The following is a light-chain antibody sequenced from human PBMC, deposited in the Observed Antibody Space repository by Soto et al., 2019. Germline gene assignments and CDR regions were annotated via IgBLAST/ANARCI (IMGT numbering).Light chain of an antibody. V-gene: IGKV1-39*01. CDR3: QQSYRAQWT. CDR1: QSVSTY. Sequence: DIQMTQFPSSLSASVGDSVTITCRASQSVSTYLNWYQQKPGKAPKLLIYAASSLQSGVPSRFNGSGFGTDFTFAISSQQPEDLATYYCQQSYRAQWTFGQGTKVEIK. CDR2: AAS. J-gene: IGKJ1*01.